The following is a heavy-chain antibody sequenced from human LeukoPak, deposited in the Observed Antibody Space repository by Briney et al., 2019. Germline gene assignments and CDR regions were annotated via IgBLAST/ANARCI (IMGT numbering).Heavy chain of an antibody. CDR3: ARVSSASFGAFDY. J-gene: IGHJ4*02. CDR1: GGSINDYY. D-gene: IGHD3-16*01. CDR2: IHTSGST. V-gene: IGHV4-4*07. Sequence: SETLSLTCTVSGGSINDYYWSWIRQPAGRGLEWIGRIHTSGSTNYNPSLKSRVTISVDNSKNQFSLKLTSVTAADTAVYYCARVSSASFGAFDYWGQGTLVTVS.